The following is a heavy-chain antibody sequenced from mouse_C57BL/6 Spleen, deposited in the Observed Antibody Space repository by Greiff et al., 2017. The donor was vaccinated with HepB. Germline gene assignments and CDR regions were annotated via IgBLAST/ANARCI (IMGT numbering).Heavy chain of an antibody. CDR2: INPGSGGT. V-gene: IGHV1-54*01. CDR3: ARDYYGSIPMDY. J-gene: IGHJ4*01. CDR1: GYAFTNYL. Sequence: VQLVESGAELVRPGTSVKVSCKASGYAFTNYLIEWVKQRPGQGLEWIGVINPGSGGTNYNEKFKGKATLTADKSSSTAYMQLSSLTSEDSAVYFCARDYYGSIPMDYWGQGTSVTVSS. D-gene: IGHD1-1*01.